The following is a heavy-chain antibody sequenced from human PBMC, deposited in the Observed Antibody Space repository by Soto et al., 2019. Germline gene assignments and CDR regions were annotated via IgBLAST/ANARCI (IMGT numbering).Heavy chain of an antibody. V-gene: IGHV3-23*01. D-gene: IGHD2-2*01. Sequence: GGSLRLSCAASGFTFSSYAMSWVRQAPGKGLEWVSAISGSGGSTYYADSVKGRFTISRDNSKNTLYLQMNSLRAEDTAVYYCAATGCSSTSCYAIPYNWGQGTLVTVSS. CDR3: AATGCSSTSCYAIPYN. CDR1: GFTFSSYA. CDR2: ISGSGGST. J-gene: IGHJ4*02.